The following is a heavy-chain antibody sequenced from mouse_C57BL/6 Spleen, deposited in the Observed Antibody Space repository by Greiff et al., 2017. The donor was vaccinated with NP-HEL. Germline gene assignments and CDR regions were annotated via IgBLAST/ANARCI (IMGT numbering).Heavy chain of an antibody. CDR1: GYTFTSYW. D-gene: IGHD2-2*01. J-gene: IGHJ2*01. Sequence: QVQLQQSGAELVRPGSSVKLSCKASGYTFTSYWMDWVKQRPGRGLEWIGNIYPSDGETHYNQKFKDKATLTVDKSSSTAYMQLSSLTSEDSAVYYCASRGYVYAFDCWGQDTTLTVSS. V-gene: IGHV1-61*01. CDR2: IYPSDGET. CDR3: ASRGYVYAFDC.